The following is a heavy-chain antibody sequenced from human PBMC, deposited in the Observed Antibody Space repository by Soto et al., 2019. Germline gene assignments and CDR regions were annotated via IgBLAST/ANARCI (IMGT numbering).Heavy chain of an antibody. CDR2: ISGSGGST. V-gene: IGHV3-23*01. Sequence: PWGSLRLSCAASGFTFSSYAISCCRQSPVKGLEWVSAISGSGGSTYYADSVKGRFTISRDNSKNTLYLQMNSLRAEDTAVYYCAKKIAAPPHGFDYWGQGTLVTVSS. D-gene: IGHD6-6*01. CDR3: AKKIAAPPHGFDY. J-gene: IGHJ4*02. CDR1: GFTFSSYA.